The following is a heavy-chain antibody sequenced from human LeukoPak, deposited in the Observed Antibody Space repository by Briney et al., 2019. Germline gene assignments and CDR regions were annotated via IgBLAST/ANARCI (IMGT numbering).Heavy chain of an antibody. CDR3: ARDFPWGDPHFDY. V-gene: IGHV4-61*02. J-gene: IGHJ4*02. CDR2: ISTSGKT. CDR1: GGSISSGTSY. Sequence: SQTLSLTCTVSGGSISSGTSYWTWIRQPAGKGLEWIGRISTSGKTDYNPSLKSRVTISLDTSNSQFSLNLSSVTATDTAIYYCARDFPWGDPHFDYWGQGTLVTVSS. D-gene: IGHD3-16*01.